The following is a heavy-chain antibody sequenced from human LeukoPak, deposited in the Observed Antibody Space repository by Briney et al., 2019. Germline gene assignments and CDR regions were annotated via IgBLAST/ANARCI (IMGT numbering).Heavy chain of an antibody. CDR3: AGPGIAAAGTGMDV. CDR2: ISSSSSYI. V-gene: IGHV3-21*01. J-gene: IGHJ6*02. Sequence: PRGSLRLSCAASGFTFSSYSMNWVRQAPGKGLEWVSSISSSSSYIYYADSVKGRFTISRDNAKNSLYLQMNSLRAEDTAVYYCAGPGIAAAGTGMDVWGQGTTVTVSS. CDR1: GFTFSSYS. D-gene: IGHD6-13*01.